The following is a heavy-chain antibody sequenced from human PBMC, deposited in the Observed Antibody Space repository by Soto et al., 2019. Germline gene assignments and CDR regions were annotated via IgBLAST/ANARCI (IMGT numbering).Heavy chain of an antibody. J-gene: IGHJ5*02. D-gene: IGHD4-17*01. CDR2: INHCGST. V-gene: IGHV4-34*01. Sequence: PSETLSLTCAVYGGSFSGYYWSWIRQPPGKGLEWIGEINHCGSTNYNPSLKSRVTISVDTSKNQFSLKLSSVTAADTAVYYCARGSTVTTHWFDPWGQGTLVTVSS. CDR1: GGSFSGYY. CDR3: ARGSTVTTHWFDP.